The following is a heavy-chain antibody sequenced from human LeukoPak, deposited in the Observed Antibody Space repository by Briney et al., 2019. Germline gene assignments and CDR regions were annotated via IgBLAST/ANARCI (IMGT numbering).Heavy chain of an antibody. CDR2: INPNSGGT. CDR3: ARGKSFLEWLLVDY. D-gene: IGHD3-3*01. CDR1: GYTFTGYY. V-gene: IGHV1-2*02. J-gene: IGHJ4*02. Sequence: ASVKVSCKASGYTFTGYYMHWVRQAPGQGLEWMGWINPNSGGTNYAQNFQGRVTLTRATSISTAYMELSRLRSDDTAVYYCARGKSFLEWLLVDYWGQGTLVTVSS.